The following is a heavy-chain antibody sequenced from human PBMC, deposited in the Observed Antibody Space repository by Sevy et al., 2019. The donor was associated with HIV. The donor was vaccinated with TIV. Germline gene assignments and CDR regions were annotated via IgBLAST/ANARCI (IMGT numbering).Heavy chain of an antibody. Sequence: GGSLRLSCAASGFTFSSYAMSWVRQAPGKGLEWVSAISGSGGSTNYADSVKGRFTISRDNSKNTLYLQMNSLRAEDTAVYYCAKVKYDFWSGSGGQNGMDVWGQGTTVTVSS. CDR1: GFTFSSYA. J-gene: IGHJ6*02. D-gene: IGHD3-3*01. V-gene: IGHV3-23*01. CDR3: AKVKYDFWSGSGGQNGMDV. CDR2: ISGSGGST.